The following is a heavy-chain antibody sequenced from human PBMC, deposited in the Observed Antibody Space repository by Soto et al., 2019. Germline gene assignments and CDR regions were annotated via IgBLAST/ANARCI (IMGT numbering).Heavy chain of an antibody. CDR2: INSVGSST. V-gene: IGHV3-74*01. Sequence: EVQLVESGGGLVQPGGSLRLSCAASGSTFSSYWMHWVRQAPGKGLVWVSRINSVGSSTSYADSVKGRFTISRDNAKNTMYLQMNRLRAVDTAVYYCVRTSLVVAAATREDYWGQGTLVTASS. D-gene: IGHD2-15*01. J-gene: IGHJ4*02. CDR3: VRTSLVVAAATREDY. CDR1: GSTFSSYW.